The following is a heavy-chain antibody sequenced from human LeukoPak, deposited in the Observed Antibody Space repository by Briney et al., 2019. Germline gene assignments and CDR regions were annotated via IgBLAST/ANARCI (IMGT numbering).Heavy chain of an antibody. V-gene: IGHV3-23*01. CDR3: AKGPRRPYCSSTSCYSFDY. CDR1: GFTFSSYA. Sequence: GGSLRLSCAASGFTFSSYAMSWVRQAPGKGLEWVSAISGSGGSTYYADSVKGRFTISRDNSKNTLYLQMNSLRAEDTAVYYCAKGPRRPYCSSTSCYSFDYWGQGTLVTVFS. CDR2: ISGSGGST. J-gene: IGHJ4*02. D-gene: IGHD2-2*01.